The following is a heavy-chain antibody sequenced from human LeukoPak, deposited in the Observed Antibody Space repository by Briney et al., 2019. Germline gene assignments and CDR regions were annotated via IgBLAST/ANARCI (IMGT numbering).Heavy chain of an antibody. CDR3: ARGVDSSGYYYWFDP. J-gene: IGHJ5*02. V-gene: IGHV4-30-4*01. Sequence: PSQTLSLTCTVSGGPISSGDYYWSWIRQPPGKGLEWIGYIYYSGSIYYNPSLKSRVTISVDTSKNQFSLKLSSVTAADTAVYYCARGVDSSGYYYWFDPWGQGTLVTVSS. CDR2: IYYSGSI. CDR1: GGPISSGDYY. D-gene: IGHD3-22*01.